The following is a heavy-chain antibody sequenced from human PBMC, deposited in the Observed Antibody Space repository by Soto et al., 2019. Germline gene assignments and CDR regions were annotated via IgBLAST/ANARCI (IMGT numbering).Heavy chain of an antibody. CDR2: ISYDGSNK. D-gene: IGHD5-12*01. CDR3: AKGLNYVATVAPPHY. CDR1: GFTFSSYG. V-gene: IGHV3-30*18. Sequence: QVQLVESGGGVVQPGRSLRLSCAAPGFTFSSYGMHWVRQAPGKGLEWVAVISYDGSNKYYADSVKGRFTISRDNSKNTLYLQMNSLRAEDTAVYYCAKGLNYVATVAPPHYWGQGTLVTVSS. J-gene: IGHJ4*02.